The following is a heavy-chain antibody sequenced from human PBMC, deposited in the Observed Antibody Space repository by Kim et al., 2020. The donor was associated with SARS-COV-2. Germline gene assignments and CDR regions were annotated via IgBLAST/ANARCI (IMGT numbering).Heavy chain of an antibody. CDR2: IYYSGST. CDR1: GGSISSDGYY. CDR3: ARDNGSSAPYYYGMDV. J-gene: IGHJ6*01. D-gene: IGHD6-13*01. V-gene: IGHV4-31*03. Sequence: SETLSLTCTVSGGSISSDGYYWSWIRQHPGKGLEWIGYIYYSGSTFYNPSLKSRVSISVDTSKNQFSLKLSSVTAADTAVYYCARDNGSSAPYYYGMDV.